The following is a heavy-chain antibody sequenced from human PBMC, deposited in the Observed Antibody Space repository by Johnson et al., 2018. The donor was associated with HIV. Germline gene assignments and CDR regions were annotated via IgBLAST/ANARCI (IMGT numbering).Heavy chain of an antibody. D-gene: IGHD6-13*01. J-gene: IGHJ3*02. CDR2: ISSDGNNK. CDR3: AIGPWQQRHDACDI. Sequence: QVQLVESGGGVVQPGRSLRLSCAASGFTFSDYAMHWVRKAPGKGLEWVASISSDGNNKYFADSVQGRFTISRDNSKNTLYLQMNSLRAEDTAVYYGAIGPWQQRHDACDIWGQGTMVTVSS. CDR1: GFTFSDYA. V-gene: IGHV3-30*14.